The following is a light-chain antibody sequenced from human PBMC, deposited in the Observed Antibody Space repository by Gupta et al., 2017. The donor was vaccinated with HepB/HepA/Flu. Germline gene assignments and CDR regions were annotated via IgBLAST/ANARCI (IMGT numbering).Light chain of an antibody. CDR3: QQVNTYPRT. CDR2: AAS. J-gene: IGKJ1*01. Sequence: IQLTQSPSFLSASVGDRVTITCRASQGIGSYLAWYQQRPGKALTLLIYAASTLQSGVPSRFSGSGSGSEFSLSISSLQPEDFATYYCQQVNTYPRTFGQGTKVEIK. V-gene: IGKV1-9*01. CDR1: QGIGSY.